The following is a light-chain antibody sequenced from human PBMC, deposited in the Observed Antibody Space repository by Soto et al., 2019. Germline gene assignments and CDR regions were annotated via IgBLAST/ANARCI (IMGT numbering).Light chain of an antibody. J-gene: IGKJ1*01. CDR3: QQYYRYPWM. V-gene: IGKV1-16*01. CDR2: SAS. Sequence: DIKMTQSPSSLSASIGDRVTITCRASQGISTYLGWYQQKPGKVPKSMIYSASNLQSGVPSRFSASGSGTEFTLTITDMQPDDVATYYCQQYYRYPWMFGQGTKVDIK. CDR1: QGISTY.